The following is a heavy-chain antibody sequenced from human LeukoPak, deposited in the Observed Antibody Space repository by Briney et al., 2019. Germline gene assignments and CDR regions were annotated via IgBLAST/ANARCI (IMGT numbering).Heavy chain of an antibody. Sequence: GGSLRLSCADSGFTSSFYWMSWVRQAPGKGLEWVSAISGSGGSTYYADSVKGRFTISRDNSKNTLYLQMNSLRAEDTAVYYCAKDRLRNWFDPWGQGTLVTVSS. CDR2: ISGSGGST. J-gene: IGHJ5*02. V-gene: IGHV3-23*01. D-gene: IGHD2-21*01. CDR3: AKDRLRNWFDP. CDR1: GFTSSFYW.